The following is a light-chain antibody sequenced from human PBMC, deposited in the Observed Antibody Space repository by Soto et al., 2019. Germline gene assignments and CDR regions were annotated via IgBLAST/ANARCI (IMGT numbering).Light chain of an antibody. Sequence: QSALTQPASVSGSPGQSITISCTGTSGDVGGYNYVSWYQQHPGKAPKLMIYDVSNRPSGVSNRFSGSKSGNTASLTISGLQAEDEADYHCSSYTSTGTLIFGGGTKLTVL. CDR2: DVS. CDR3: SSYTSTGTLI. J-gene: IGLJ2*01. V-gene: IGLV2-14*03. CDR1: SGDVGGYNY.